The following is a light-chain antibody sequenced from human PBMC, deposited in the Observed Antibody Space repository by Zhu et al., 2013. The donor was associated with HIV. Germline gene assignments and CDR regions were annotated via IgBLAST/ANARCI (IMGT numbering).Light chain of an antibody. J-gene: IGLJ2*01. CDR2: DNS. Sequence: SYVLTQPPSVSVAPGRSASISCGGDNIGSKSVHWYQQKPGQAPILVIYDNSDRPSGIPDRFSGSNSGSAATLTISRVEAGDEADYFCQVWHHNVDHLVLFGGGTKLTVL. V-gene: IGLV3-21*04. CDR1: NIGSKS. CDR3: QVWHHNVDHLVL.